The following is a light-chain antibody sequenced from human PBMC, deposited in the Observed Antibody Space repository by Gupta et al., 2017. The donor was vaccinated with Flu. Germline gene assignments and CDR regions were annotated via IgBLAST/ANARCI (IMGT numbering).Light chain of an antibody. V-gene: IGKV3-11*01. CDR2: ETS. J-gene: IGKJ1*01. CDR3: QQCSNWPPWT. Sequence: DIVLTQSPATLSCSPGERATLSCSATQSVDSYLDWYQQKPGQAPRVLIYETSYRTTGIPARLSGSGSGIDFTLTSSRLEPEDFAVYYCQQCSNWPPWTFGPGTKVEIK. CDR1: QSVDSY.